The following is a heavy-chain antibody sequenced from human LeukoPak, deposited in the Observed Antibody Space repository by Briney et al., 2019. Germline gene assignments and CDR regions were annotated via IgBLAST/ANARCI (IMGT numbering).Heavy chain of an antibody. D-gene: IGHD3-16*01. CDR1: GYTFTSYD. CDR3: ARAFGGGNLVAHYYYYYMDV. Sequence: GASVKVSCKASGYTFTSYDINWVRQATGQGLEWMGWMNPNSGNTGYAQKFQGRVTITRNTSISTAYMELSSLRSEDTAVYYCARAFGGGNLVAHYYYYYMDVWGKGTTVTISS. V-gene: IGHV1-8*03. J-gene: IGHJ6*03. CDR2: MNPNSGNT.